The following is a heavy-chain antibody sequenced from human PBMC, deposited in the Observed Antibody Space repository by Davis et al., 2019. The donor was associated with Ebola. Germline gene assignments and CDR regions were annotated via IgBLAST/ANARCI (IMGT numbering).Heavy chain of an antibody. J-gene: IGHJ4*02. CDR3: ARQQGSYSGSCFDH. CDR1: RYSLSRYP. CDR2: INTGNGKT. D-gene: IGHD1-26*01. Sequence: SVPVPRLPSRYSLSRYPIQRVRQAPRQRLEWMAWINTGNGKTEYPQKFRGRVSITRDTSADTAYLELRSLTSEDTAVYYCARQQGSYSGSCFDHWGQGTLVTVSS. V-gene: IGHV1-3*04.